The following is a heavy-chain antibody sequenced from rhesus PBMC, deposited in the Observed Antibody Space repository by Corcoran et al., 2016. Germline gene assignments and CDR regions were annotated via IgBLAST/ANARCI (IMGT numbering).Heavy chain of an antibody. Sequence: EVQLVESGGGLVQPGGSLRLSCAASGFTFSSYWMYWVRQAPGKGLECVSRISRDGRSTSYADSVKGRLTISRENAKNSLYLQMNSLRAEDTAVYYCAKAIAANIFDYWGQGVLVTVSS. V-gene: IGHV3-119*01. CDR1: GFTFSSYW. J-gene: IGHJ4*01. CDR3: AKAIAANIFDY. CDR2: ISRDGRST. D-gene: IGHD6-13*01.